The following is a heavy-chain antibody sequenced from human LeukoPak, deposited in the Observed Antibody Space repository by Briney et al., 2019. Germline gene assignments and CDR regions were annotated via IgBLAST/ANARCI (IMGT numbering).Heavy chain of an antibody. CDR3: ARDEADGAGSSPVVRGVTFDY. V-gene: IGHV3-30*04. J-gene: IGHJ4*02. CDR1: GFTFSSYA. Sequence: GRSLRLSCAASGFTFSSYAMHWVRLPPGKGLEWLAVILSDETSKRYTDSVKGRFTISRDNSQNTIYLQMNGLKLDDTAVYYCARDEADGAGSSPVVRGVTFDYWGQGTLVTVSS. CDR2: ILSDETSK. D-gene: IGHD3-10*01.